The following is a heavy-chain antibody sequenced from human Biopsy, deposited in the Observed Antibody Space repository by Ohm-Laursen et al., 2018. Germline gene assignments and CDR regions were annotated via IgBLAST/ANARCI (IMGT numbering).Heavy chain of an antibody. J-gene: IGHJ6*02. CDR3: ARTPILIVSAGLVYRHRRHLQGMDV. Sequence: TQTLTLTCSFSGFSLTNGGLSVGWIRQAPGRALEWLARVDWDDYKDYSASLQTKLSISKDTSNDQVVLTVNNVDPADTATYYCARTPILIVSAGLVYRHRRHLQGMDVWGQGSAVTVS. D-gene: IGHD6-13*01. V-gene: IGHV2-70*11. CDR1: GFSLTNGGLS. CDR2: VDWDDYK.